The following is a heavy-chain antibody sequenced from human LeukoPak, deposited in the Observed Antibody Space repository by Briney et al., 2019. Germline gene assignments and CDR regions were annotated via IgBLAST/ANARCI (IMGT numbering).Heavy chain of an antibody. CDR1: GYTFTGYY. V-gene: IGHV1-2*02. Sequence: ASVKVSCKASGYTFTGYYMHWVRQAPGQGLEWMGWINPNSGGTNYAQKFQGRVTMTRDTSISTAYLEVRSVRSDDTAVYFCARARTDSSTFYFAYWGQGSLVTVSS. CDR2: INPNSGGT. D-gene: IGHD6-13*01. J-gene: IGHJ4*02. CDR3: ARARTDSSTFYFAY.